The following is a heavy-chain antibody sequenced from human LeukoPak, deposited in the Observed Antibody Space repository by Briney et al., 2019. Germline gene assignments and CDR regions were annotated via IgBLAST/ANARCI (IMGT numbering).Heavy chain of an antibody. CDR1: GLTFSDFW. Sequence: GGSLRLSCAASGLTFSDFWMHWVRQPPGKGLVWVSHINWDGSSITYADSVKGRFTISRDNAKNTLYLQMDSLRAEDTAVYYCSRGGYSHAFDVWGQGTMVTVSS. J-gene: IGHJ3*01. CDR2: INWDGSSI. D-gene: IGHD2-15*01. CDR3: SRGGYSHAFDV. V-gene: IGHV3-74*01.